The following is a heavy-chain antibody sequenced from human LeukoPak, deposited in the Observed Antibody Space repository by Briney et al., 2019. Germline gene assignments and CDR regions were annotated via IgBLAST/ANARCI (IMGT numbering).Heavy chain of an antibody. V-gene: IGHV3-23*01. CDR2: ISAVSGST. D-gene: IGHD4-17*01. J-gene: IGHJ5*02. CDR3: TKAAYGDYVNWFDP. Sequence: GGSLRLSCAASGFTFSRYAMSWVRQAPGKGLEWVSSISAVSGSTWYQDSVKGRFTTSRDSSKNTLFVQMDSLRAEDTAIYYCTKAAYGDYVNWFDPWGQGTLVTVSS. CDR1: GFTFSRYA.